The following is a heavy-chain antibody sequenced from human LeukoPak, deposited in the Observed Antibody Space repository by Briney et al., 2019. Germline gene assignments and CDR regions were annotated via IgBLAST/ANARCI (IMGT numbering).Heavy chain of an antibody. CDR1: GFSLTSYD. CDR3: ARDLWASDGTGIYYYGLVDGFEI. D-gene: IGHD3-22*01. Sequence: GGSLRLSCEASGFSLTSYDIHWVRQTPGKGLGWVAFLRSDGKTDNYADSVKGRFTLSRDNSKNILNLQLNSLRPEDTAVYYCARDLWASDGTGIYYYGLVDGFEIWGQGTMVTVSS. V-gene: IGHV3-30*02. J-gene: IGHJ3*02. CDR2: LRSDGKTD.